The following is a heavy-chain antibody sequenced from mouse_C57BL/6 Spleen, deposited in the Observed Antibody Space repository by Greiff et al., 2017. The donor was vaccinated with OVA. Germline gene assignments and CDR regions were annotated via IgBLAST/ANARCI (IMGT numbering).Heavy chain of an antibody. J-gene: IGHJ1*03. CDR3: ARVGTGYFDV. V-gene: IGHV8-12*01. CDR2: IYWDDDT. D-gene: IGHD4-1*01. CDR1: GFSLSTSGMG. Sequence: QVTLKECGPGILQSSQTLSLTCSFSGFSLSTSGMGVSWIRQPSGKGLEWLAHIYWDDDTRYNPSLKSRLTISKDTSRNQVFLKITSVDTADTATYYCARVGTGYFDVWGTVTTFTVSS.